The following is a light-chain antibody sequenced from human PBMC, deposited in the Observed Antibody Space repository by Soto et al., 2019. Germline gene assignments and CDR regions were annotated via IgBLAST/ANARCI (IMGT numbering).Light chain of an antibody. V-gene: IGLV1-40*01. CDR2: GDI. Sequence: QSVLTQPPSVSGAPGQRVTISCAGSSSNIGAGFDVNWYQQVPGTAPKLLVYGDINRPSGVPDRFSGSKSGTSASLAITGLQAEDEADYYCQSYDSSLSGVVFGGGTQLTVL. CDR3: QSYDSSLSGVV. J-gene: IGLJ2*01. CDR1: SSNIGAGFD.